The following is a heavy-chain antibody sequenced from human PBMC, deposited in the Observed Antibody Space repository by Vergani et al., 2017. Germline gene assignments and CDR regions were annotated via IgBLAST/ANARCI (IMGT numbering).Heavy chain of an antibody. V-gene: IGHV1-2*02. Sequence: QVQLVQSGAEVKKPGASVKVSCKASGYTFTGYYMHWVRQAPGQGLEWMGWINPNSGGTNYAQKFQGRVTMTRDTSISTAYMGLSRLRSDDTAVYYCARVMRGAVGATLFDYWGQGTLVTVSS. CDR3: ARVMRGAVGATLFDY. D-gene: IGHD1-26*01. CDR1: GYTFTGYY. J-gene: IGHJ4*02. CDR2: INPNSGGT.